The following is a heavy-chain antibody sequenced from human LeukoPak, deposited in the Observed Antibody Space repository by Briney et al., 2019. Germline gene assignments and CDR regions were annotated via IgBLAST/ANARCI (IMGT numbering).Heavy chain of an antibody. CDR2: TSGSGDST. Sequence: GGSLRLSCAASGYTFSYYAMSWVRQAPGKGLEWVSGTSGSGDSTYYADSVKGRFTISRDNSKNTLYLQMNSLRAEDTALYYCAKDRGYGDYVFDYWGQGTLVTVSS. V-gene: IGHV3-23*01. D-gene: IGHD4-17*01. CDR3: AKDRGYGDYVFDY. J-gene: IGHJ4*02. CDR1: GYTFSYYA.